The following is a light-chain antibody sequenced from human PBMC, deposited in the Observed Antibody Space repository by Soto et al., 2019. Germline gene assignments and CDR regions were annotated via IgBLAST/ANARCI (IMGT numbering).Light chain of an antibody. CDR1: QSIRSW. CDR3: QQYNNFWT. Sequence: DIQMTQSPSALSASVGDRVTITCRASQSIRSWLAWYQQKPGKAPRLLIYDASYLERGGPSRFSGSGSGTEFTLTISDLQPDDLATYYRQQYNNFWTFGPGTKVEI. CDR2: DAS. V-gene: IGKV1-5*01. J-gene: IGKJ1*01.